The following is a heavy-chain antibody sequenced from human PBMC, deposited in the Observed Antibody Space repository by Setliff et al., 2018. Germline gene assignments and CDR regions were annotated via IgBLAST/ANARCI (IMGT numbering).Heavy chain of an antibody. CDR2: MNPNSGNT. D-gene: IGHD3-10*01. J-gene: IGHJ4*02. CDR1: GYTFTSYN. Sequence: ASVKVSCKASGYTFTSYNINWVRQATGQGLEWMGWMNPNSGNTGYAQKFQGRVTMTRNTSIKTAYMELNGLRSEDAAVYYCARGTLWFGEPIDYWGQGTLVTVSS. V-gene: IGHV1-8*01. CDR3: ARGTLWFGEPIDY.